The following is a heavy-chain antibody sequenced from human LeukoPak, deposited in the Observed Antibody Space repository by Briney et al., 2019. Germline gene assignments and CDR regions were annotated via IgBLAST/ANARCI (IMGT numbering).Heavy chain of an antibody. V-gene: IGHV4-34*01. Sequence: KPSETLSLTCAVYGGSFSGYYWSWIRQPPGKGLEWIVEINHSGSTNYNPSLKSRVTISVDTSKNQFSLKLSSVTAADTAVYYCARGPPDYGDYLFDYWGQGTLVTVSS. CDR3: ARGPPDYGDYLFDY. D-gene: IGHD4-17*01. J-gene: IGHJ4*02. CDR1: GGSFSGYY. CDR2: INHSGST.